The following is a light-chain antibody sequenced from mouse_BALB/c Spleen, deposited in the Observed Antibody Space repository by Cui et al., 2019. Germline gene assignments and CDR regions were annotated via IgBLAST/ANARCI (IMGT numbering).Light chain of an antibody. J-gene: IGKJ5*01. CDR3: QQWSSNPLT. CDR1: SSVSY. V-gene: IGKV4-72*01. Sequence: QMVISQSPANVSASPVEKVTMNSMTSSSVSYMHWYQQKPVSSPKPWIYATSNLASGVPARFSGSVSGTSYSLTICRVDAEDAATYYCQQWSSNPLTFGAGTKLEL. CDR2: ATS.